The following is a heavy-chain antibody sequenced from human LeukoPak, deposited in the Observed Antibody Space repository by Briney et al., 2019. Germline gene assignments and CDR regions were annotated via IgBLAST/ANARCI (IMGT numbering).Heavy chain of an antibody. CDR3: ARDSPDGNTHEHYYYNIDV. CDR2: IWSSGGMWRSGGT. Sequence: PSEILSLTCTVSGGSIHNYYWTWIRQSAGNNLEWIGRIWSSGGMWRSGGTNTNPSLTSRITMSVDASQNQISLKLSSVTAADTAVYYCARDSPDGNTHEHYYYNIDVWGKGTTVTVSS. V-gene: IGHV4-4*07. J-gene: IGHJ6*03. CDR1: GGSIHNYY. D-gene: IGHD1-14*01.